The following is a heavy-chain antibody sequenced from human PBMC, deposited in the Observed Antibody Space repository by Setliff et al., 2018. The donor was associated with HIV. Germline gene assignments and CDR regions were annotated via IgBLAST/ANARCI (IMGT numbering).Heavy chain of an antibody. CDR3: AKSPYYYGSGSYYSWFDP. CDR2: IIPILGIA. V-gene: IGHV1-69*10. J-gene: IGHJ5*02. Sequence: GASVKVSCKASGGTFSSYAIGWVRQAPGQGLEWMGGIIPILGIANYAQKFQGRVTITADKSTGTAYMELSSLRSEDTAVYYCAKSPYYYGSGSYYSWFDPWGQGTLVTVSS. CDR1: GGTFSSYA. D-gene: IGHD3-10*01.